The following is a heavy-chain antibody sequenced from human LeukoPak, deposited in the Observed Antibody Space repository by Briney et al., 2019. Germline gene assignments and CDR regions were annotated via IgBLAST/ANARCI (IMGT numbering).Heavy chain of an antibody. V-gene: IGHV4-39*01. CDR2: IYYSGST. CDR3: AGTSAGDHFDY. CDR1: GGSISSSSYY. D-gene: IGHD3-10*01. J-gene: IGHJ4*02. Sequence: SETLSLTCTVSGGSISSSSYYWGWIRQPPGKGLEWIGSIYYSGSTYYNPSLKSRVTISVDTSKNQFSLKLSSVTAADTAVYYCAGTSAGDHFDYWGQGTLVTVSS.